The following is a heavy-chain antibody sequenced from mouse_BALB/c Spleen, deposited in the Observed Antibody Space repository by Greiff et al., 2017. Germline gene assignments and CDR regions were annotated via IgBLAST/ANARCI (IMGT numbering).Heavy chain of an antibody. D-gene: IGHD3-2*01. J-gene: IGHJ4*01. V-gene: IGHV1-69*01. CDR2: IDTSDSYT. Sequence: VQLQQPGAELVMPGASVKMSCKASGYTFTDYWMHWVKQRPGQGLEWIGAIDTSDSYTSYNQKFKGKATLTVDESSSTAYMQLSSLTSEDSAVYYCARPETARAPYAMDYWGQGTSVTVSS. CDR3: ARPETARAPYAMDY. CDR1: GYTFTDYW.